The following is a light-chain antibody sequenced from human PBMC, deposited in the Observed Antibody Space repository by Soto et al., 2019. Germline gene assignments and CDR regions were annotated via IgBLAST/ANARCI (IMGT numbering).Light chain of an antibody. CDR3: CSYSGTSTFF. V-gene: IGLV2-11*01. CDR1: SSDVGDYSY. CDR2: DVD. Sequence: QSVLTQPRSVSGSPGQSVTISCTGTSSDVGDYSYVSWYQQHPGRAPKLIIYDVDKRPSGVPDRFSASKSDNTASLTISGLQPEDEAEYHCCSYSGTSTFFFGGGIQLTVL. J-gene: IGLJ7*01.